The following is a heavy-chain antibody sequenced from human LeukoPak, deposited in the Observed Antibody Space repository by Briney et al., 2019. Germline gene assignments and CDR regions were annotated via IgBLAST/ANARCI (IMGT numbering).Heavy chain of an antibody. CDR1: GGSISSYY. V-gene: IGHV4-59*01. CDR3: ARHSSGSGSY. CDR2: IYFSGST. D-gene: IGHD6-19*01. J-gene: IGHJ4*02. Sequence: SETLSLTCTVSGGSISSYYWSWIRQPPGKGLEWIGYIYFSGSTSYNPSLKSRVTISVDTSKNQFSLKLSSVTAADTAVYYCARHSSGSGSYWGQGTLVTVSS.